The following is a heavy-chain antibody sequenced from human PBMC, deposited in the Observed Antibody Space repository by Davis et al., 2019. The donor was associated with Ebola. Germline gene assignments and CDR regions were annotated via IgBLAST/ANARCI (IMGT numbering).Heavy chain of an antibody. CDR3: TSTPYSSSSHFDL. J-gene: IGHJ2*01. CDR1: GFTFTNAW. CDR2: IKSKTDGGTT. V-gene: IGHV3-15*01. Sequence: PGGSLRLSCAGSGFTFTNAWMSWVRQASGKGLEWVGRIKSKTDGGTTDYAAPVKGRFTISRDDSKTTLYLQMNSLRTEDTAVYYCTSTPYSSSSHFDLWGRGTLVTVSS. D-gene: IGHD6-6*01.